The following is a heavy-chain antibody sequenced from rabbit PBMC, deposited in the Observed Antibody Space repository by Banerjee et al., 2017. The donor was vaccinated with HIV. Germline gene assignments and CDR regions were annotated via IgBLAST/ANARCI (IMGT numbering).Heavy chain of an antibody. CDR2: IYSSSSNT. Sequence: QEQLVESGGGLVQPGGSLKLSCKASGFDFSGYGVNWVRQAPGKGLEWIGCIYSSSSNTAYASWVNGRFTISKTSSTTVTLQMTSLTAADTATYFCARDFYNYAGGGGYGWGFNLWGPGTLVTVS. D-gene: IGHD1-1*01. CDR1: GFDFSGYG. CDR3: ARDFYNYAGGGGYGWGFNL. V-gene: IGHV1S45*01. J-gene: IGHJ4*01.